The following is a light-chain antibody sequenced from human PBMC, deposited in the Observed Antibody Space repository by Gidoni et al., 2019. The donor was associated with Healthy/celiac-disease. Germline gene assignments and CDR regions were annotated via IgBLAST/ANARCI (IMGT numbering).Light chain of an antibody. V-gene: IGLV1-51*02. CDR3: GTWDSSLSAVV. CDR1: SSTIGNHY. J-gene: IGLJ2*01. CDR2: ENN. Sequence: QSVLTQPPSVSAAPGQKVTISCSGCSSTIGNHYVSWYQQLPGTAPKLLIYENNKRPSGIPDRFSGSKSGTSATLGITGLQTGDEADYYCGTWDSSLSAVVFGGGTKLTVL.